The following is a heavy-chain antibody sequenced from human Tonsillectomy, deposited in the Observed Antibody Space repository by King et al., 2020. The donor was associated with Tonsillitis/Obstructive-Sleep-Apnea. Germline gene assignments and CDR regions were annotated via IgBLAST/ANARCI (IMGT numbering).Heavy chain of an antibody. CDR2: ISNDGRSI. J-gene: IGHJ3*02. Sequence: VQLVESGGGVVQPGRSLRLSCAASGFTFSSYAMHWVRQAPGEGLEWVAFISNDGRSIYYADSVKGRFTISRDNSRKTLYLQMNSLTTEDTTVYYCAREADSVVPGTSGAFDIWGHGTMVTVSS. CDR1: GFTFSSYA. CDR3: AREADSVVPGTSGAFDI. V-gene: IGHV3-30*04. D-gene: IGHD6-19*01.